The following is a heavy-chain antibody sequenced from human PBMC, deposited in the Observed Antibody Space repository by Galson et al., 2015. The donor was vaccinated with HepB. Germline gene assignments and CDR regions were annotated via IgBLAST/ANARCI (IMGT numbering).Heavy chain of an antibody. J-gene: IGHJ4*02. CDR1: GFTFSSYG. Sequence: SLRLSCAASGFTFSSYGMHWVRQAPGKGLEWVALISYDGSNKYYADSLKGRFTISRDNSNNALYLQMNSLRAEDTAVYYCAKDLGSGWYVSDYWDQGTLVTVSS. CDR2: ISYDGSNK. CDR3: AKDLGSGWYVSDY. V-gene: IGHV3-30*18. D-gene: IGHD6-19*01.